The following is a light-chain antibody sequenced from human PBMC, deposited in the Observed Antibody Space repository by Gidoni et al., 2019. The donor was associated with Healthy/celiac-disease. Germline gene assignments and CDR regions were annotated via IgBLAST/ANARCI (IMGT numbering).Light chain of an antibody. CDR1: SSNIGAGYA. J-gene: IGLJ2*01. CDR3: QSYDSSLSAHVV. CDR2: GNS. Sequence: QSVLTQPPSVSAAPGQRVTISCTGSSSNIGAGYAVHWYQQLPGTAPKLLIYGNSNRPSGVPDRFSGSKSGTSASLAITGLQAEDEADYYCQSYDSSLSAHVVFGGGTKLTVL. V-gene: IGLV1-40*01.